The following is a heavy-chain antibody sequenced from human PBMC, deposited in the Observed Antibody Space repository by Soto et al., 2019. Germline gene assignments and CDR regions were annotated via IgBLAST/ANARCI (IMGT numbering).Heavy chain of an antibody. CDR1: GFTFSSYA. CDR3: AKVGWDDRSPPDY. D-gene: IGHD3-9*01. J-gene: IGHJ4*02. Sequence: EVQLLESGGGLVQPGGSLRLSCAASGFTFSSYAMSWVRQAPGKGLEWVSAISGSGGSTYYADTVKGRFTISRDNSKNTLYLQMNSLRAEDTAVYYCAKVGWDDRSPPDYWGQGTLVTVSS. CDR2: ISGSGGST. V-gene: IGHV3-23*01.